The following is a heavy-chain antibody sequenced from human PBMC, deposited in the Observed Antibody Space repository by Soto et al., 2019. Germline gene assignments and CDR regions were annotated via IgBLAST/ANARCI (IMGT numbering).Heavy chain of an antibody. CDR1: GGTFSSYA. D-gene: IGHD6-6*01. J-gene: IGHJ4*02. CDR3: ARDLRIAARPDDVY. CDR2: IIPIFGTA. Sequence: RASVKVSCKASGGTFSSYAISWVRQAPGQGLEWMGGIIPIFGTANYAQKFQGRVTITADESTSTAYMELSSLRSEDTAVYYCARDLRIAARPDDVYWGQGTLVTVSS. V-gene: IGHV1-69*13.